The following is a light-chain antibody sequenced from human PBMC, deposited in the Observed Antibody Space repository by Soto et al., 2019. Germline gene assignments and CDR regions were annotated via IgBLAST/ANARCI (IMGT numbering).Light chain of an antibody. V-gene: IGKV1-5*01. Sequence: DIQMTQSPSTLSASVGDRVTITCRASESIGRRLAWFQQKPGKAPKLLINDASTLQSGVPSRFSGSGFGTDFSLTISRVEPDDFATYHCQQYETNLYTFGQGTKLEI. CDR1: ESIGRR. J-gene: IGKJ2*01. CDR2: DAS. CDR3: QQYETNLYT.